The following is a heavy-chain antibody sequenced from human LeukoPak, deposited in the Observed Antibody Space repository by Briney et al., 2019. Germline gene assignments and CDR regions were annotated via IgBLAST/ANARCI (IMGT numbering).Heavy chain of an antibody. CDR1: GFTFSSYA. D-gene: IGHD6-19*01. Sequence: GGSLRLSCAASGFTFSSYAMHWVRQAPGKGLEYVSAISSNGGSTYYANSVKGRFTISRDNSKSTPYLQMGSLRAEDMAVYYCARGGIAVAADWGQGTLVTVSS. J-gene: IGHJ4*02. CDR2: ISSNGGST. CDR3: ARGGIAVAAD. V-gene: IGHV3-64*01.